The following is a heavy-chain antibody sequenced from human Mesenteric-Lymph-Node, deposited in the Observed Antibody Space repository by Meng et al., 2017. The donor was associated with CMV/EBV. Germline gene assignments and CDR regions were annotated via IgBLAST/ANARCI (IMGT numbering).Heavy chain of an antibody. J-gene: IGHJ4*02. CDR3: TASDGVCSSTSCYGLFDY. V-gene: IGHV3-11*01. Sequence: GESLKISCAASGFTFSDYYMSWIRQAPGKGLEWVSYISSSGSTIYYADSVKGRFTISRDNAKNSLYLQMNSLRAEDTAVYYCTASDGVCSSTSCYGLFDYWGQGTLVTVSS. CDR2: ISSSGSTI. CDR1: GFTFSDYY. D-gene: IGHD2-2*01.